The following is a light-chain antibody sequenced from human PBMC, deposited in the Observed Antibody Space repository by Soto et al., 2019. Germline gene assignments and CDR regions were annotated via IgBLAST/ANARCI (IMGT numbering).Light chain of an antibody. CDR3: SSYTISNTLV. CDR2: DVS. J-gene: IGLJ1*01. V-gene: IGLV2-14*01. Sequence: QSVLTHPVSVSGSPGQSIPIFCTGTSSDVGGYNYVSWYQQYPGKAPKLMIYDVSNRPSGVSNRFSGSKSGNTASLTISGLQAEDEADYYCSSYTISNTLVFGSGTKVTVL. CDR1: SSDVGGYNY.